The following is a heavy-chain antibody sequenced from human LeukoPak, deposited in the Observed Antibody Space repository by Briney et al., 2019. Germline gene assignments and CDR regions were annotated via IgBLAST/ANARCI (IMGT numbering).Heavy chain of an antibody. J-gene: IGHJ4*02. CDR2: IYYSGST. CDR1: GGSISGYY. V-gene: IGHV4-59*01. CDR3: ARDNTVTTEYYFDY. D-gene: IGHD4-11*01. Sequence: ASETLSLTCTVSGGSISGYYWSWIRQSPGKGLEWIGYIYYSGSTNYNPSLKSRVTISLDTSKNQFSLKLSSVTAADTAVYYCARDNTVTTEYYFDYWGQGTLVTVSS.